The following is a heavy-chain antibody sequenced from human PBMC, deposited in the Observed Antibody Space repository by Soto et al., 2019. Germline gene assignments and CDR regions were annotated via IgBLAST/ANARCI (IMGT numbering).Heavy chain of an antibody. J-gene: IGHJ4*02. Sequence: VSVKVSCKASGDTFSNYYIHWVRQAPGQGLEWMGTINPSGGHTTYAQHLLGRVTMTRDTSTSTLYMELTSLTSDDTAIYYCARGGHVVVVTAALDYWGQGTLVTVSS. CDR3: ARGGHVVVVTAALDY. CDR2: INPSGGHT. V-gene: IGHV1-46*01. D-gene: IGHD2-21*02. CDR1: GDTFSNYY.